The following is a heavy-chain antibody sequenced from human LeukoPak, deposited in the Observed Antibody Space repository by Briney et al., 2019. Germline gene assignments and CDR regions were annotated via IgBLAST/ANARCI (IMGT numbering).Heavy chain of an antibody. CDR2: ISGSGGST. CDR3: AKDHVLAPWTPFDY. Sequence: PGGSLRLSCAASGFAFSSYAMSWVRQAPGKGLEWVSAISGSGGSTYYADSVKGRFTISRDNSKNTLYLQMNSLRAEDTAVYYCAKDHVLAPWTPFDYWGQGTLVTVSS. J-gene: IGHJ4*02. D-gene: IGHD3-10*02. CDR1: GFAFSSYA. V-gene: IGHV3-23*01.